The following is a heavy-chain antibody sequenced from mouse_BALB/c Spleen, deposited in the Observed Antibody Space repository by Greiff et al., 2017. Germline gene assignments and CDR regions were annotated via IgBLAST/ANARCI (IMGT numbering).Heavy chain of an antibody. CDR1: GYSFTSYW. CDR2: IYPGNSDT. V-gene: IGHV1-5*01. J-gene: IGHJ4*01. Sequence: EVQLQQSGTVLARPGASVKMSCKASGYSFTSYWMHWVKQRPGQGLEWIGAIYPGNSDTSYNQKFKGKAKLTAVTSASTAYMELSSLTNEDSAVYYCTGGTATYAMDYWGQGTSVTVSS. CDR3: TGGTATYAMDY. D-gene: IGHD1-2*01.